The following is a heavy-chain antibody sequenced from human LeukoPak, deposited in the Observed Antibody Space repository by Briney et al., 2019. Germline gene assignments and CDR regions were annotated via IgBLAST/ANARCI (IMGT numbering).Heavy chain of an antibody. CDR1: GGSFSGYY. D-gene: IGHD3-10*01. CDR3: ARDAAPYYYGSGIFRKNNWFDP. Sequence: SETLSLTCAVYGGSFSGYYWSWIRQPPGKGLEWIGETNHSGSTNYNPSLKSRVTISVDTSKNQFSLKLSSVTAADTAVYYCARDAAPYYYGSGIFRKNNWFDPWGQGTLVTVSS. V-gene: IGHV4-34*01. J-gene: IGHJ5*02. CDR2: TNHSGST.